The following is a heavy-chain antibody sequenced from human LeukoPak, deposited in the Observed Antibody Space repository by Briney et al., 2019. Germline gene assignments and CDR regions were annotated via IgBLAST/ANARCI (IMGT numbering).Heavy chain of an antibody. CDR2: ITNTGGNT. V-gene: IGHV3-23*01. CDR1: GFTYSTYA. J-gene: IGHJ3*02. CDR3: AKDIWGSPYGDLYDDAFDI. D-gene: IGHD4-17*01. Sequence: VGSLSLSCAASGFTYSTYAMNWVRQAPGKGLEWVSGITNTGGNTYYADSVKGRFTISRDNSKNSLYLQMNSLRAEDTALYYCAKDIWGSPYGDLYDDAFDIWGQGTMVTVSS.